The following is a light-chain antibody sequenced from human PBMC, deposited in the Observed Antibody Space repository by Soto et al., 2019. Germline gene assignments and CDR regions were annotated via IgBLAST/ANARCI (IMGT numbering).Light chain of an antibody. Sequence: EIVMTQSPATLSVSPGERATLSCRASQSVSSNLAWYQQKPGQAPRLLIYGASTRATGIPARFSGSESGTEITLTISRLQSEDFAVYFCQQYNNWPKTFGQGTKVEIK. CDR1: QSVSSN. CDR2: GAS. V-gene: IGKV3-15*01. J-gene: IGKJ1*01. CDR3: QQYNNWPKT.